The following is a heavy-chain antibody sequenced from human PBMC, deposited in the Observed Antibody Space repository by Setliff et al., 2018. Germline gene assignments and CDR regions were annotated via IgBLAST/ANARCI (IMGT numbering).Heavy chain of an antibody. V-gene: IGHV4-34*01. J-gene: IGHJ6*03. Sequence: SETLSLTCAAYGGTFSDYYWTWIRQPPGKGLEWIGEINHRGSTNYNPSLKSRATISIDTSKDQFSLSLTSVTAEDTAVYYCARVSGFLYMDVWGKGTTVTVSS. CDR2: INHRGST. CDR3: ARVSGFLYMDV. CDR1: GGTFSDYY. D-gene: IGHD3-3*01.